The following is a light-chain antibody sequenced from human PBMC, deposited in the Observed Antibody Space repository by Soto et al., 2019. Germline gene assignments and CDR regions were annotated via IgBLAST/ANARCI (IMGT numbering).Light chain of an antibody. Sequence: QSALTQPASVSGSAGQSITISCTGTNSDVGNYIYVSWYQQRPGKGPKLMIYEVSNRPSGVSNRFSGSKSGNTASLTISGLQAEDEADYYCSSYTSNTTPFVFGTGTKVTVL. V-gene: IGLV2-14*01. CDR1: NSDVGNYIY. CDR2: EVS. CDR3: SSYTSNTTPFV. J-gene: IGLJ1*01.